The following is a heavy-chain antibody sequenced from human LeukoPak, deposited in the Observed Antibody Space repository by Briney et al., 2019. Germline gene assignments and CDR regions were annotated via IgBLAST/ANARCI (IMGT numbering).Heavy chain of an antibody. D-gene: IGHD3-10*01. Sequence: PGGSLRLSCAASGFTLSSYGMHWVRQAPGKGLEWVAFIRYDGSNKYYADSVKGRFTISRDNSKNTLYLQMNSLRAEDTAVYYCAKVGSGGYPYNYYYYYYMDVWGKGTTVTISS. J-gene: IGHJ6*03. CDR2: IRYDGSNK. CDR1: GFTLSSYG. V-gene: IGHV3-30*02. CDR3: AKVGSGGYPYNYYYYYYMDV.